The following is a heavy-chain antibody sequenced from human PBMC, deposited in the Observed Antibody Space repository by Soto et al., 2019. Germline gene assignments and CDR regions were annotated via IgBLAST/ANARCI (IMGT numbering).Heavy chain of an antibody. D-gene: IGHD2-2*02. CDR1: GYTFTSYG. V-gene: IGHV1-18*04. Sequence: QVQLVQSGAEVKKPGASVKVSCKASGYTFTSYGISWVRQAPGQGLEWMGWISAYNGNTNYAQKLQGRVTMTTDTSTSTADMELRSLRSDDTAVYYCARYCSSTSCYSYYYGMDVWGQGTTVTVSS. CDR2: ISAYNGNT. J-gene: IGHJ6*02. CDR3: ARYCSSTSCYSYYYGMDV.